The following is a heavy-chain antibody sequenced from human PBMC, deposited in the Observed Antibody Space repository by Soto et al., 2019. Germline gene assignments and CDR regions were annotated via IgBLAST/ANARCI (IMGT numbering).Heavy chain of an antibody. CDR3: AKADGLWELSSGWFDY. Sequence: QVQLVESGGGVVQPGRSLRLSCAASGFTFSSYGMHWVRQAPGKGLEWVAVISYDGSNKYYADSVKGRFTISRDNSKNTLYLQMNSLRAEDTAVYYCAKADGLWELSSGWFDYWGQGTLVTVSS. D-gene: IGHD1-26*01. CDR2: ISYDGSNK. J-gene: IGHJ4*02. V-gene: IGHV3-30*18. CDR1: GFTFSSYG.